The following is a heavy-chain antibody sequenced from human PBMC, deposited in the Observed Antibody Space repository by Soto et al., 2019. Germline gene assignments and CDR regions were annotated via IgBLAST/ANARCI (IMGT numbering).Heavy chain of an antibody. V-gene: IGHV3-48*02. CDR2: ISSSSNTI. J-gene: IGHJ4*02. CDR1: GFTFSSYS. CDR3: ARGLGWRRGPFDF. Sequence: GGSLRLSCAASGFTFSSYSMNWVRQAPGKGLEWLSYISSSSNTIFYADSVKGRFTISRDSANSSLYLQLNSLRDDDTAVYFCARGLGWRRGPFDFWGQGTPVTVSS. D-gene: IGHD2-21*01.